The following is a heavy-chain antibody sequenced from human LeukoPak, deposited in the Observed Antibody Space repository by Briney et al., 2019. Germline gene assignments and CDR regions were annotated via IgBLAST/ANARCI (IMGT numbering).Heavy chain of an antibody. D-gene: IGHD5-24*01. Sequence: SETLSLTCAVYGGSLSGYYWSWIRQPPGKGLEWTGEINHSGSTNYNPSLKSRVTISVDTSKNQFSLKLSSVTAADTAVYYCARGMASWFDPWGQGTLVTVSS. CDR1: GGSLSGYY. J-gene: IGHJ5*02. CDR3: ARGMASWFDP. V-gene: IGHV4-34*01. CDR2: INHSGST.